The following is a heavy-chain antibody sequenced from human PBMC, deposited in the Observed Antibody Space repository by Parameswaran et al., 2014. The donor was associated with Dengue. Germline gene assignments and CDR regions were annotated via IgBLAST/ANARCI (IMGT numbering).Heavy chain of an antibody. V-gene: IGHV3-21*01. J-gene: IGHJ6*03. CDR3: AREEYCSSTSCYYMDV. D-gene: IGHD2-2*01. Sequence: VRQAPGKGLEWVSSISSSSSYIYYADSVKGRFTISRDNAKNSLYLQMNSLRAEDTAVYYCAREEYCSSTSCYYMDVWGKGTTVTVSS. CDR2: ISSSSSYI.